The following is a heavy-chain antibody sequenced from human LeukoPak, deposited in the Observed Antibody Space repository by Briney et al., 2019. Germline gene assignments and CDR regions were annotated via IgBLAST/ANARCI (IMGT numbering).Heavy chain of an antibody. CDR1: GGSISSYY. V-gene: IGHV4-59*12. D-gene: IGHD3-10*01. CDR3: AKSNGYGLVDI. CDR2: IFYSGST. Sequence: SETLSLTCTVSGGSISSYYWSWIRQPPGKALEWIGNIFYSGSTYYSPSLKSRVTISLDTSRNQFSLKLNSVTAADTAVYYCAKSNGYGLVDIWGQGTMVTVSS. J-gene: IGHJ3*02.